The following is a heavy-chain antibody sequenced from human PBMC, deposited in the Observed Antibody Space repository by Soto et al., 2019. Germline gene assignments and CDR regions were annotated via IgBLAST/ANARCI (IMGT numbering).Heavy chain of an antibody. D-gene: IGHD2-15*01. CDR2: VKSNSDGGTT. J-gene: IGHJ6*04. CDR3: NTCSRGNCYGPVDA. V-gene: IGHV3-15*01. CDR1: GFTFANAW. Sequence: EVQLVESGGGLVKPGGSLRLSCAASGFTFANAWMSWVRQAPGKGLEWVGRVKSNSDGGTTDYAAPVKGRFTISRDDSENTLYLQMNSLEIEDTAIYYCNTCSRGNCYGPVDAWGKGAAVTVSS.